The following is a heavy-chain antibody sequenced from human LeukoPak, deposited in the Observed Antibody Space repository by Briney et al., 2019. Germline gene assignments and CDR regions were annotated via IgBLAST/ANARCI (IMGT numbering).Heavy chain of an antibody. J-gene: IGHJ6*02. D-gene: IGHD3-9*01. Sequence: SETLCLTCTVSGGSISSYYWSWIRQPPGEGLEWIGYIYYSGSTNYNPSLKSRVTISVDTSKNQFSLKLSSVTAADTAVYYCARHGSGAGYKLYYYGMDVWGQGTTVTVSS. CDR3: ARHGSGAGYKLYYYGMDV. V-gene: IGHV4-59*08. CDR2: IYYSGST. CDR1: GGSISSYY.